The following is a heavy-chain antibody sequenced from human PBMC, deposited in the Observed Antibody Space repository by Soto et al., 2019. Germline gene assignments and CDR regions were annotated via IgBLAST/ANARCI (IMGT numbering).Heavy chain of an antibody. CDR1: GGSISTYY. CDR3: ARRYGSAIDY. CDR2: IYYSGST. D-gene: IGHD1-26*01. V-gene: IGHV4-59*08. Sequence: SETLSLTCTVSGGSISTYYWSWIRQPPGKGLEWIGYIYYSGSTNCNPSLKSRVTISVDTSKNQFSLKLSSVTAADTAVYYCARRYGSAIDYWGQGTLVTVSS. J-gene: IGHJ4*02.